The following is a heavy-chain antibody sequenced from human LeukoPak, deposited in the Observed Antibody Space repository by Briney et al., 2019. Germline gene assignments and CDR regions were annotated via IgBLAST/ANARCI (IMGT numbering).Heavy chain of an antibody. J-gene: IGHJ4*02. Sequence: KPSETLSLTCAVYGGSFSGYYWSWIRQPPGRGLEWIGEINHSGSTNYNPSLKSRVTISVDTSKNQSSLKLSSVTAADTAVYYCARAFWSGYYFDYWGQGTLVTVSS. CDR1: GGSFSGYY. CDR3: ARAFWSGYYFDY. V-gene: IGHV4-34*01. CDR2: INHSGST. D-gene: IGHD3-3*01.